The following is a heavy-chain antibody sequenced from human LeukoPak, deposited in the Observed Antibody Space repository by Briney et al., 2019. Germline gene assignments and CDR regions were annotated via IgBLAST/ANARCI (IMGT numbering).Heavy chain of an antibody. CDR2: IGYEGVHK. J-gene: IGHJ4*02. Sequence: GGSLRLSCAASGFTFNNFGMHWVRQAPGKGLEWVSFIGYEGVHKYYADSVKGRFTISKDNSKATLYLQMNSLSPEDTAVYYCAKDLHGGYSSDYWGQGTLVTVFS. CDR1: GFTFNNFG. CDR3: AKDLHGGYSSDY. D-gene: IGHD4-23*01. V-gene: IGHV3-30*02.